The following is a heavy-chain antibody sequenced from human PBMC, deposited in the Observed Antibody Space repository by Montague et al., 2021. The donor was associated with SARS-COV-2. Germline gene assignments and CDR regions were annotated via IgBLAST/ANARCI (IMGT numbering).Heavy chain of an antibody. D-gene: IGHD4-17*01. J-gene: IGHJ1*01. V-gene: IGHV6-1*01. CDR2: TFYRSQWHT. Sequence: CAISGDSVPSDPAAWHWIRQSPSRGLEWLGRTFYRSQWHTDSAASVRSRISFSGDISKNQFSLHLNSVTPEDTAIYYCARDGDYGGTWYSFLQNWGQGTLVIVSS. CDR3: ARDGDYGGTWYSFLQN. CDR1: GDSVPSDPAA.